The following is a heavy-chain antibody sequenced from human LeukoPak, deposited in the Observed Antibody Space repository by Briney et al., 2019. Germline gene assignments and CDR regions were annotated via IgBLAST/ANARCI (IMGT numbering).Heavy chain of an antibody. CDR1: GGTFSSYA. D-gene: IGHD5-12*01. CDR2: IIPIFGTA. V-gene: IGHV1-69*13. Sequence: ASVKVSCKASGGTFSSYAISWLRQAPGQGLEWMGGIIPIFGTANYAQKFQGRVTITADESTSTAYMELSSLRSEDTAVYYCARVDSGYELSGYFDYWGQGTLVTVSS. CDR3: ARVDSGYELSGYFDY. J-gene: IGHJ4*02.